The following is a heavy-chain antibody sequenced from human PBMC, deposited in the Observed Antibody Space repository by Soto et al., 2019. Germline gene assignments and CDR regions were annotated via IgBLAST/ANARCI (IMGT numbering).Heavy chain of an antibody. D-gene: IGHD3-3*01. J-gene: IGHJ6*03. V-gene: IGHV1-18*01. CDR1: GYTFTSYG. CDR2: ISAYNGNT. Sequence: ASVKVSCKASGYTFTSYGISWVRQAPGQGLEWMGWISAYNGNTNYAQKLQGRVTMTTDTSTSTAYMELRSLRSDDTAVYYCARANHNNYDFPSTLLHGGPYYMDVWGKGTTVTVSS. CDR3: ARANHNNYDFPSTLLHGGPYYMDV.